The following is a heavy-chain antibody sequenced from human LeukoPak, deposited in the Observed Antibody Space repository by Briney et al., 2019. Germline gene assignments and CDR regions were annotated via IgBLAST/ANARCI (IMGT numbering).Heavy chain of an antibody. D-gene: IGHD3-3*01. J-gene: IGHJ4*02. Sequence: PSETLSLTCTVSGGSISSGDYYWSWIRQPPGKGLEWIGYIYYSGSTYYNPSLKSRVTISVDTSKNQFSLKLSSVTAADTAVYYCARHSRVTIFGVDHFDYWGQGTLVTVSS. CDR2: IYYSGST. CDR1: GGSISSGDYY. CDR3: ARHSRVTIFGVDHFDY. V-gene: IGHV4-30-4*08.